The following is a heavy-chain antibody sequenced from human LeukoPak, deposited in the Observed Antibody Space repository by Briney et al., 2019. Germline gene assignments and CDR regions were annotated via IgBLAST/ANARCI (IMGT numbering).Heavy chain of an antibody. CDR2: ISAYNGNT. CDR1: GYTFTSYG. D-gene: IGHD3-3*01. J-gene: IGHJ6*03. V-gene: IGHV1-18*01. CDR3: ARARTDFWSGPSYYYYMDV. Sequence: ASVKVSCKASGYTFTSYGISWVRQAPGQGLEWMGWISAYNGNTNYAQKLQGRVTMTTDTSTSTAYMELRSLRSDDTAVYYCARARTDFWSGPSYYYYMDVWGKGTTVTVSS.